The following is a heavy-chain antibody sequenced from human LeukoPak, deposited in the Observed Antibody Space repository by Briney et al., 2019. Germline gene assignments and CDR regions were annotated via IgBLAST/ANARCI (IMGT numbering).Heavy chain of an antibody. CDR3: AKGGGPYHLPTDY. J-gene: IGHJ4*02. CDR1: GFTFSSYS. Sequence: RPGGSLRLSCAASGFTFSSYSMNWVRQAPGKGLEWVSAITSAGNTYYADSVKGRFTISRDSSKNTLYLQMNSLRSEDTAVYYCAKGGGPYHLPTDYWGQGTLVTVSS. CDR2: ITSAGNT. V-gene: IGHV3-23*01. D-gene: IGHD2-2*01.